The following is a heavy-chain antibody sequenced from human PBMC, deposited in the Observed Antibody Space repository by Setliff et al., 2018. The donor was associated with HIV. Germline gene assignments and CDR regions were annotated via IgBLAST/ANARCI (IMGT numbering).Heavy chain of an antibody. V-gene: IGHV4-30-4*08. CDR2: IDHSGST. J-gene: IGHJ6*02. D-gene: IGHD3-10*01. Sequence: PSETLSLTCTVSGGSISSDDYYWNWIRQPPGKGLEWIGEIDHSGSTKYNPSLKSRVAISVDTSKNQFSLKVNSVTAADTAVYYCARVWEFIDTYCMDVWGQGTLVTVSS. CDR1: GGSISSDDYY. CDR3: ARVWEFIDTYCMDV.